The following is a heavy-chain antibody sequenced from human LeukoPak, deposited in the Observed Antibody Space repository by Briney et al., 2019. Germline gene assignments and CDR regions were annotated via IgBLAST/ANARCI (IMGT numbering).Heavy chain of an antibody. Sequence: GGSLRLSCAASGFTFSSYAMHWVRQAPGKGLEWVAVIWYDGSNKYYADSVKGRFTISRDNSKNTLYLQMNSLRAEDTAVYYCAKDFGRYCSSTSCYRKNPRVAYYFDYWGQGTLVTVSS. V-gene: IGHV3-33*06. J-gene: IGHJ4*02. CDR2: IWYDGSNK. CDR1: GFTFSSYA. CDR3: AKDFGRYCSSTSCYRKNPRVAYYFDY. D-gene: IGHD2-2*01.